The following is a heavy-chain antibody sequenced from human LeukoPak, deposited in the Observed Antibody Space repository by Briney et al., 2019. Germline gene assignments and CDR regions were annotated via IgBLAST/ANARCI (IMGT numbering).Heavy chain of an antibody. CDR3: ATTPPRTYHDFWSGYYFDY. V-gene: IGHV1-24*01. Sequence: ASVKVSCKVSGYTLTELSMHWVRQAPGKGLEWMGGFDPEDGETIYAQKFQGRVTMTEDTSTDTAYMELSSLRSEDTAVYYCATTPPRTYHDFWSGYYFDYWGQGTLVTVSS. D-gene: IGHD3-3*01. J-gene: IGHJ4*02. CDR1: GYTLTELS. CDR2: FDPEDGET.